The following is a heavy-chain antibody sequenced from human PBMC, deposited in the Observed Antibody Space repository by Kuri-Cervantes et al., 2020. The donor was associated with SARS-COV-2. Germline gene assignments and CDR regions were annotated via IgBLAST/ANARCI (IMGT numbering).Heavy chain of an antibody. Sequence: GGSLRLSCAAPGFRFSSYAMHWVRQAPGKGLEWVAVISYDGTNKYYGDSVRGRFTISRDNSKNTLHLQMNSLRTEDTAVHYCARGALICGSSSCHGDFDLWGRGTLVTVSS. V-gene: IGHV3-30*04. J-gene: IGHJ2*01. CDR2: ISYDGTNK. CDR3: ARGALICGSSSCHGDFDL. CDR1: GFRFSSYA. D-gene: IGHD2-2*01.